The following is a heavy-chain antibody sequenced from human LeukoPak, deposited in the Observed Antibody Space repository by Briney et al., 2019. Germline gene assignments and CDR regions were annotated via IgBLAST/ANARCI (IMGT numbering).Heavy chain of an antibody. CDR2: IIISSSYI. D-gene: IGHD2-2*01. J-gene: IGHJ4*02. V-gene: IGHV3-21*01. CDR3: ARECTGSTSCYPY. CDR1: GFSISSYS. Sequence: GGTLTLSCAVSGFSISSYSMNWVRQPPPQGLEWVLSIIISSSYIYYADSVKGRFTISIDNATNSLYLHINSLRAEDTAVYYCARECTGSTSCYPYWGQGTLVTVSS.